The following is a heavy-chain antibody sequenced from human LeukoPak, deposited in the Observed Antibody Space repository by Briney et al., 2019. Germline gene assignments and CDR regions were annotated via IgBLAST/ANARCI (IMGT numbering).Heavy chain of an antibody. CDR2: IRSKANTYAT. Sequence: GGSLRLSCAASGFTSSGSAMHWVRQASGKGLEWVGRIRSKANTYATAYAASVKGRFTISRDDSKNTAYLQMNSLKTEDTAVYYCATTYYYASSGYSPRDWFDPWGQGTLVTVSS. D-gene: IGHD3-22*01. V-gene: IGHV3-73*01. CDR1: GFTSSGSA. CDR3: ATTYYYASSGYSPRDWFDP. J-gene: IGHJ5*02.